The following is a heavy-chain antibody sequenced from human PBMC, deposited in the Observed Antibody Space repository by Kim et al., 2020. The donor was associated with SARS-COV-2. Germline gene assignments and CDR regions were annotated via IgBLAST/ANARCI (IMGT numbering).Heavy chain of an antibody. V-gene: IGHV3-33*01. CDR1: GFTFSSYV. CDR3: ARRGEIAARRNYYYGMDV. J-gene: IGHJ6*02. D-gene: IGHD6-6*01. CDR2: IWYDGSNK. Sequence: GGSLRLSCAASGFTFSSYVMHWVRQAPGKGLEWVAVIWYDGSNKYYADSVKGRFTISRDNSKNTLYLQMNSLRAEDTAVYYCARRGEIAARRNYYYGMDVWGQGTTVTVSS.